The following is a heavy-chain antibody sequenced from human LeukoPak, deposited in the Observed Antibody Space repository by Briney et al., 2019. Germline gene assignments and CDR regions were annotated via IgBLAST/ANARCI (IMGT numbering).Heavy chain of an antibody. D-gene: IGHD6-19*01. CDR1: GYTFTSYG. J-gene: IGHJ3*02. V-gene: IGHV1-18*01. CDR2: ISAYNGNT. CDR3: AREYPGRIAVAGPYDAFDI. Sequence: ASVKVSCKASGYTFTSYGISWVRQAPGQGLEWMGWISAYNGNTNYAQKLQGRVTMTTDTSTSTAYMELRSLRSDDTAVYYCAREYPGRIAVAGPYDAFDIWRQWTMVTVSS.